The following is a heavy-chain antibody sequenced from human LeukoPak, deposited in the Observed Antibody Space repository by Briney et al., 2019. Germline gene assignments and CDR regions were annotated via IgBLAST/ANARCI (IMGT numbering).Heavy chain of an antibody. CDR3: AREGDKLEPDSPYYYGMDV. J-gene: IGHJ6*02. V-gene: IGHV4-61*02. Sequence: SQTLSLTCTVSGGSISSGSYFWSWIRQPAGKGLDWIGRIYTSGSTNYNPSLKSRVTISVDTSKNQFSLKLSSVTAADTAVCYCAREGDKLEPDSPYYYGMDVRGQGTTVTVSS. D-gene: IGHD1-1*01. CDR1: GGSISSGSYF. CDR2: IYTSGST.